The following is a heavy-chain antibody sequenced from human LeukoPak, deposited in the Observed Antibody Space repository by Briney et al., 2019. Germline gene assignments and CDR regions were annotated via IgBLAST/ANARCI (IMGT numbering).Heavy chain of an antibody. CDR3: ARDRLLWFGELDF. CDR2: IYYSGNT. V-gene: IGHV4-39*07. CDR1: GDSISSSNSY. Sequence: SETLSLTCTVSGDSISSSNSYWGWIRQPPGKGLEWIGSIYYSGNTYYNPSLKSRVTISVDMSKNQISLKLSSVTAADTAVYYCARDRLLWFGELDFWGQGTLVIVSS. J-gene: IGHJ4*02. D-gene: IGHD3-10*01.